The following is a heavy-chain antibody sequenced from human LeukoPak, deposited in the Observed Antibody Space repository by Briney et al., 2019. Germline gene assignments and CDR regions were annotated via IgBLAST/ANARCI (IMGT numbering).Heavy chain of an antibody. CDR2: INPNSGGT. V-gene: IGHV1-2*04. Sequence: ASVKVSCKASGGTFSTYSISWVRQAPGQGLEWMGWINPNSGGTNYAQKFQGWVTMTRDTSISTAYMELSRLRSDDTAVYYCAASYSGSYYELDIWGQGTMVTVSS. D-gene: IGHD1-26*01. J-gene: IGHJ3*02. CDR1: GGTFSTYS. CDR3: AASYSGSYYELDI.